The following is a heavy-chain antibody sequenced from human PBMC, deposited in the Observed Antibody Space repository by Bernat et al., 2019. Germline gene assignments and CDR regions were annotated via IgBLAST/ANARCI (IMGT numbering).Heavy chain of an antibody. CDR2: IYSGGST. Sequence: EVQLVESGGGLVQPGGSLRLSCAASGFTVSSNYMSWVRQAPGKGLEWVSVIYSGGSTYYADSVKGRFTISRDNSKNTLYLQMNSLSAEDTAVYYCARDLPRPDDYYYYGMDVWGQGTTVTVSS. CDR1: GFTVSSNY. D-gene: IGHD5-24*01. J-gene: IGHJ6*02. V-gene: IGHV3-66*02. CDR3: ARDLPRPDDYYYYGMDV.